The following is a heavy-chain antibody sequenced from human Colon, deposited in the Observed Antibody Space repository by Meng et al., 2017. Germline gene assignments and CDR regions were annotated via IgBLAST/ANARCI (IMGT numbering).Heavy chain of an antibody. Sequence: QPQLQESGPGLVKPSETLSLTCTVSGGSIYGSAYYWGWFRQPPGRGLEWIGEIPHSGSSAYNPSLKSRVTISVDKSKNQISLRLSSVTAADTAVYYCARDPHSGKSGNYWGRGTLVTVSS. D-gene: IGHD1-26*01. CDR2: IPHSGSS. J-gene: IGHJ4*02. CDR1: GGSIYGSAYY. CDR3: ARDPHSGKSGNY. V-gene: IGHV4-39*07.